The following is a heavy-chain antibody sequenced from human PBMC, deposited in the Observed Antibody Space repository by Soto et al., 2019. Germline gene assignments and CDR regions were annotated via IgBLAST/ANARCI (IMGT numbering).Heavy chain of an antibody. CDR2: ISAYNGNT. D-gene: IGHD3-3*02. CDR3: ARAHFWSGYWLAGMDV. V-gene: IGHV1-18*01. J-gene: IGHJ6*02. Sequence: ASVKVSCKASGYTFTSYGVSWVRQAPGQGLEWMGWISAYNGNTNYAQKLQGRVTMATDTSTSTAYMELRSLRSDDTAVYYCARAHFWSGYWLAGMDVWGQGTTVTVSS. CDR1: GYTFTSYG.